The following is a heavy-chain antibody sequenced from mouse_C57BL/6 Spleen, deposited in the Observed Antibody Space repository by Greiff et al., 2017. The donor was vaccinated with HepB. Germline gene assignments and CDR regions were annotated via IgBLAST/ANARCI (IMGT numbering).Heavy chain of an antibody. CDR2: INPNYGTT. J-gene: IGHJ4*01. Sequence: EVKLVESGPELVKPGASVKISCKASGYSFTDYNMNWVKQSNGKSLEWIGVINPNYGTTSYNQKFKGKATLTVDQSSSTAYMQLNSLTSEDSAVYYCARSKRSSPYYYAMDYWGQGTSVTVSS. CDR1: GYSFTDYN. D-gene: IGHD1-1*01. V-gene: IGHV1-39*01. CDR3: ARSKRSSPYYYAMDY.